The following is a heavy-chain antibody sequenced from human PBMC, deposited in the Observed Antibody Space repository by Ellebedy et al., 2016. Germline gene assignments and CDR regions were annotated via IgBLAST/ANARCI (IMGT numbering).Heavy chain of an antibody. D-gene: IGHD5-18*01. CDR3: ARDRSAVQLWFGFDY. V-gene: IGHV3-48*01. Sequence: FTFSRDNAKNSLFLQMNSLRAEDTAVYYCARDRSAVQLWFGFDYWGQGTLVTVSS. J-gene: IGHJ4*02.